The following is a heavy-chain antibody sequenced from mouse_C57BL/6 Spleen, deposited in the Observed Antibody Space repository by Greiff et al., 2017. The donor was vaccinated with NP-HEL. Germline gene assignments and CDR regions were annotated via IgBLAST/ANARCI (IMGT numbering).Heavy chain of an antibody. J-gene: IGHJ2*01. V-gene: IGHV1-82*01. D-gene: IGHD2-3*01. CDR2: IYPGDGGT. CDR3: ASRWFDY. Sequence: VQLQQSGPELVKPGASVKISCKASGYAFSSSWMNWVKQRPGKGLEWIGRIYPGDGGTNYNGKFKGKATLTADKSSSTAYMQRSSLTSEDSAVDFCASRWFDYWGQGTTLTVSS. CDR1: GYAFSSSW.